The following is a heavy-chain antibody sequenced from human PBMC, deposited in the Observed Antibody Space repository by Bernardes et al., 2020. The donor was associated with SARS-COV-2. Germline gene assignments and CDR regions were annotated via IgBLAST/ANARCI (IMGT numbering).Heavy chain of an antibody. J-gene: IGHJ4*02. CDR2: ISAYNGNT. Sequence: ASVKVSCKASGYTFTSYGISWVQQAPGQGLEWMGWISAYNGNTNYAQKLQGRVTMTTDTSTSTAYMELRSLRSDDTAVYYCARDKEDYDFWSGYYLFDYWGQGTLVTVSS. CDR1: GYTFTSYG. V-gene: IGHV1-18*01. D-gene: IGHD3-3*01. CDR3: ARDKEDYDFWSGYYLFDY.